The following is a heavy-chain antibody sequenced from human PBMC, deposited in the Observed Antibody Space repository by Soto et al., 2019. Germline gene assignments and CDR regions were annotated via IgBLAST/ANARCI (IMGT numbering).Heavy chain of an antibody. D-gene: IGHD2-15*01. CDR1: GGSISSYY. J-gene: IGHJ6*02. CDR2: IYYSGST. V-gene: IGHV4-59*01. Sequence: SETLSLTCTVSGGSISSYYWSWIRQPPGKGLEWIGYIYYSGSTNYNPSLKSRVTISVDTSKNQFSLKLSSVTAADTAVYYCASTGYCSGGSCYPNYGMDVWGQGTTVTV. CDR3: ASTGYCSGGSCYPNYGMDV.